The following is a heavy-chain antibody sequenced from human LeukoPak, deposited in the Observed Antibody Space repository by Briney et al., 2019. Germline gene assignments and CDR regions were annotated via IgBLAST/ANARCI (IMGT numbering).Heavy chain of an antibody. CDR2: ISGSGGST. D-gene: IGHD6-13*01. J-gene: IGHJ4*02. Sequence: GGSLRLSCAASGFTFSSYAMSKVRQPPGKGLEWASAISGSGGSTYYADSVTGRFTISRDNSKNTLYLQMNRLRAEDTAVYYCAKDPRRLDSSSLYYWGQGTLVTVSS. CDR1: GFTFSSYA. V-gene: IGHV3-23*01. CDR3: AKDPRRLDSSSLYY.